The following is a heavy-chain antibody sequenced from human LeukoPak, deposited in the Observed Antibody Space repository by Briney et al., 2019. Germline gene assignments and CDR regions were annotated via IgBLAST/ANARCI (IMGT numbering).Heavy chain of an antibody. D-gene: IGHD3-10*01. CDR1: GGSISSRNYY. V-gene: IGHV4-39*07. Sequence: PSETLSLTCTVSGGSISSRNYYWGWIRQTPGKGLEWIGSIYSSGSTYYNPSLKSRVTISVDTSKNQFSLKLSSVTAADTAVYYCARAVLEAWFDPWGQGTLVTVSS. J-gene: IGHJ5*02. CDR3: ARAVLEAWFDP. CDR2: IYSSGST.